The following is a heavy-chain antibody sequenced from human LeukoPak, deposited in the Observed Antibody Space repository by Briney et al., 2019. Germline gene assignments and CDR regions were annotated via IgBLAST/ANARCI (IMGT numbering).Heavy chain of an antibody. CDR3: ARGQDSVTGYGDNGPNWFYP. J-gene: IGHJ5*02. Sequence: GGSLRLSCAVSGFAFSSCSMNWVRQAPGKGLEWISFINGGSNTIYYADSAKGRFSISRDNDKNLLYLQMDSLRDEDTAVYYCARGQDSVTGYGDNGPNWFYPWGQGTLVTVSS. CDR2: INGGSNTI. V-gene: IGHV3-48*02. D-gene: IGHD3-9*01. CDR1: GFAFSSCS.